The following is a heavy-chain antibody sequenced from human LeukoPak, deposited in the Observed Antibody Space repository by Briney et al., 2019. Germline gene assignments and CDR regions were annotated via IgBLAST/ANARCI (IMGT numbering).Heavy chain of an antibody. CDR2: ISWDSNRI. J-gene: IGHJ3*02. Sequence: PGRSLRLSCAASGFTFDDFAMHWVRQAPGEGLEWVSGISWDSNRIGYGDSVKGRFIISRDIAKNSLYVQMNSLRVEDTALYYCVKDIEAGGPRAFDIWGQGTLVTVSS. CDR3: VKDIEAGGPRAFDI. CDR1: GFTFDDFA. V-gene: IGHV3-9*01.